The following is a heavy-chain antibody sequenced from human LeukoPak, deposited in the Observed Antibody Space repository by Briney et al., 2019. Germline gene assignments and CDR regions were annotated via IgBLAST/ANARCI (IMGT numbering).Heavy chain of an antibody. CDR2: IKQDGSEK. V-gene: IGHV3-7*01. J-gene: IGHJ4*02. CDR3: ARGYCTGGSCSKYDY. CDR1: RFTFSNYW. Sequence: GGSLRLSCAASRFTFSNYWMSWVRQAPGKGLEWVAKIKQDGSEKYYVDSVKGRFTISRDNAKNSLYLQMNSLRADDTAVYYCARGYCTGGSCSKYDYWGQGTLVTVSS. D-gene: IGHD2-15*01.